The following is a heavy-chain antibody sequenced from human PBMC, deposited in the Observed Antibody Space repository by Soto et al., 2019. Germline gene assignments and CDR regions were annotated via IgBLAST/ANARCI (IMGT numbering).Heavy chain of an antibody. CDR2: ISYDGSNK. J-gene: IGHJ6*02. CDR3: ARDYYRFNSGYGFSMDV. CDR1: GFTFSSYA. D-gene: IGHD5-12*01. Sequence: QVQLVESGGGVVQPGRSLRLSCAASGFTFSSYAMHWVRQAPGKGLEWVAVISYDGSNKYYADSGKGRFTISRDNFKNTLYLQMTSMRAEDTAVYYCARDYYRFNSGYGFSMDVWGQGTTVTVSS. V-gene: IGHV3-30-3*01.